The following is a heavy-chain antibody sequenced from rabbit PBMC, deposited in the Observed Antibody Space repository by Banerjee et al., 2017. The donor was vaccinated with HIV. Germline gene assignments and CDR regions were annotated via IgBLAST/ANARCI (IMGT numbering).Heavy chain of an antibody. CDR3: ARSENVYGWGFWL. Sequence: QEQLEESGGDLVKPEGSLTLTCTASGFSFSNSYWICWVRQAPGKGLEWIGCIDGGNSGNTYYASWAKGRFTISKASSTTVTLQMTSLTAADTAAYFCARSENVYGWGFWLWGPGTLVTVS. V-gene: IGHV1S45*01. CDR2: IDGGNSGNT. D-gene: IGHD4-1*01. J-gene: IGHJ4*01. CDR1: GFSFSNSYW.